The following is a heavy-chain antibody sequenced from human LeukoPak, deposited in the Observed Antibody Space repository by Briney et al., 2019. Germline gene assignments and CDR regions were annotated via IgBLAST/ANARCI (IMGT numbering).Heavy chain of an antibody. V-gene: IGHV4-39*01. CDR1: GGSISSSNYY. Sequence: PSETLSLTCAVSGGSISSSNYYWGWIRQPPGQGLEWIGSIYCSGNTYYNPSLKSRVTISVDTSKNQFSLHLNSVTPEDTAVYYCARRLTQYDCFDPWGQGILVTVSS. CDR2: IYCSGNT. CDR3: ARRLTQYDCFDP. J-gene: IGHJ5*02. D-gene: IGHD2-2*01.